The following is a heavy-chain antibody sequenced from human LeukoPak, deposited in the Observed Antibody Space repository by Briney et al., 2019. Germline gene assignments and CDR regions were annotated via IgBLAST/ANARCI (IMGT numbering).Heavy chain of an antibody. V-gene: IGHV3-9*01. D-gene: IGHD1-26*01. CDR2: ISWNSGSI. CDR3: AKDIGPLVGATPVDY. J-gene: IGHJ4*02. CDR1: GLTFDDYA. Sequence: QPGGSLRLSCAASGLTFDDYAMHWVRRAPGKGLEWVSGISWNSGSIGYADSVKGRFTISRDNAKNSLYLQMNSLRAEDTALYYCAKDIGPLVGATPVDYWGQGTLVTVSS.